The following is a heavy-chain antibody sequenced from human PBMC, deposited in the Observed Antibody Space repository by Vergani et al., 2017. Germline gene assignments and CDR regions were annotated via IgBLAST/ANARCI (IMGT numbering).Heavy chain of an antibody. D-gene: IGHD2-15*01. J-gene: IGHJ5*02. CDR1: GYTLTSYG. CDR3: ARGSYCGGSGCYPGPFDP. CDR2: ISAYNGNT. V-gene: IGHV1-18*01. Sequence: QVQLVQSGAEVKKPGASVKVSCKASGYTLTSYGISWVRQAPGQGLEWMGWISAYNGNTNYAQKLQGRVTMTTDTSTSTAYMALRSLRSDDTAVYYCARGSYCGGSGCYPGPFDPWGQGTLVTVSS.